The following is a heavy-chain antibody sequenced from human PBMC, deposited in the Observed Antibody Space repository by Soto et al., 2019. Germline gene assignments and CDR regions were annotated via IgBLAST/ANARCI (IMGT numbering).Heavy chain of an antibody. CDR3: TRDGRGLGRLSLFEY. J-gene: IGHJ4*02. V-gene: IGHV3-53*01. Sequence: WGSLRLSCASCVFNVNSDYMTWVRQTPGKGLEWVASIYSGETTYYADSVRGRFTISSDKSKNTLYFQLSSLRIEDTAVYYCTRDGRGLGRLSLFEYWGQGVPVTVSS. CDR1: VFNVNSDY. D-gene: IGHD2-21*02. CDR2: IYSGETT.